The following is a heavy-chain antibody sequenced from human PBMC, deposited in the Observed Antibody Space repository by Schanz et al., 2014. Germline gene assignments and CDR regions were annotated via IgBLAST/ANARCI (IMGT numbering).Heavy chain of an antibody. D-gene: IGHD2-2*01. V-gene: IGHV3-23*04. CDR1: GFTFSSYA. Sequence: EADLVESGGGLIQRGESLRLSCAASGFTFSSYAMSWVRQAPGKGLEWVSGISGSGGSTYYADSVKGRFTISRDNSKNTLYLQMNSLRAEDTAVYYCAKDLLYGAPMPLNHLDYWGQGTLVTVSS. CDR3: AKDLLYGAPMPLNHLDY. CDR2: ISGSGGST. J-gene: IGHJ4*02.